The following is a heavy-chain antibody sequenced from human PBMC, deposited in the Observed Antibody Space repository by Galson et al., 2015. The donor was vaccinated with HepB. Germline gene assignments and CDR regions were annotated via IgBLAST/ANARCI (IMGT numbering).Heavy chain of an antibody. Sequence: SVKVSCKASGYTFNSYGISWVRQAPGQGLEWMGWISTYSGTTNYAQNLQGRVTMTTDTSTSTAYMELRSLRSDDTAVYYCARAADIVVVVGNYMDVWGKGTTVTVSS. J-gene: IGHJ6*03. D-gene: IGHD2-15*01. V-gene: IGHV1-18*01. CDR2: ISTYSGTT. CDR3: ARAADIVVVVGNYMDV. CDR1: GYTFNSYG.